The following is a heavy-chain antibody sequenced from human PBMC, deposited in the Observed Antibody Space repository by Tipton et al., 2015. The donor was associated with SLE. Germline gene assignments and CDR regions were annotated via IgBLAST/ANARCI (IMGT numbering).Heavy chain of an antibody. V-gene: IGHV3-64*04. CDR1: GFTFSSYA. CDR3: ARAEGDYGDYGGSDY. Sequence: SLRLSCSASGFTFSSYAMHWVRQAPGKGLEYVSAISSNGGSTYYADSVKGRFTISRDNSKNTLYLQMNSLRAEDTAVYYCARAEGDYGDYGGSDYWGQGTLVTVFS. D-gene: IGHD4-17*01. J-gene: IGHJ4*02. CDR2: ISSNGGST.